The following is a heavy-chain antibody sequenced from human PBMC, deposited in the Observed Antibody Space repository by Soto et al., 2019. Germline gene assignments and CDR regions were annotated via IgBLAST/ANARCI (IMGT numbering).Heavy chain of an antibody. Sequence: QVQLQQWGAGLLKPSETLSLTCAVYGGSFSGYYWSWIRQPPGKGLEWIGEINHSGSTNYNPSLKRRVTISVDTSKHQFSLKLSSVTAADTAVYYCARGSVLRFLEWPQPKNWFDPWGQGTLVTVSS. CDR1: GGSFSGYY. CDR3: ARGSVLRFLEWPQPKNWFDP. J-gene: IGHJ5*02. CDR2: INHSGST. D-gene: IGHD3-3*01. V-gene: IGHV4-34*01.